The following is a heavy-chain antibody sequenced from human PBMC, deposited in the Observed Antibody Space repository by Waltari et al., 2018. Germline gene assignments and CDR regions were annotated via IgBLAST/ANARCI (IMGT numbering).Heavy chain of an antibody. V-gene: IGHV3-30*02. CDR2: IRYDGSNK. J-gene: IGHJ4*02. CDR3: AKDGYSGSYPLAY. CDR1: GFTFSSYG. Sequence: QVQLVESGGGVVQPGGSLRLSCAASGFTFSSYGMHWVRQAPGKGLEWVAFIRYDGSNKYYADSVNGRFTISRDNSKNTLYLQMNGLRAEDTAVYYCAKDGYSGSYPLAYWGQGTLVTVSS. D-gene: IGHD1-26*01.